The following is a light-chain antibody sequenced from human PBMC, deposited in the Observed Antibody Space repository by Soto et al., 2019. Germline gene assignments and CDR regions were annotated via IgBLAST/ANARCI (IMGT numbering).Light chain of an antibody. CDR2: NAS. CDR3: HQYNTWPPRFT. Sequence: EIVMTQSPAILSLSPGETATLSCRASQSVTTKLAWYQQRPGQTPRLLIYNASTRATAVPARFSGGGSVTELSLTISSLQSDDFGVYYCHQYNTWPPRFTFGPGTKVDIK. V-gene: IGKV3-15*01. CDR1: QSVTTK. J-gene: IGKJ3*01.